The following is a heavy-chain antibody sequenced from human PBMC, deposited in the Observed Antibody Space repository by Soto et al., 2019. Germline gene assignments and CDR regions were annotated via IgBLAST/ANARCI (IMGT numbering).Heavy chain of an antibody. CDR3: ARDNSCSGGSCYGYDWFDP. Sequence: SQTLPLPWTVAGGYISGVGYCWSWIRQHPGKGLEWIGYIYYSGSTYYNPSLKSRVTISVDTSKNQFSLKLSSVTAADTAVYYCARDNSCSGGSCYGYDWFDPWGQGTLVTVSS. CDR1: GGYISGVGYC. D-gene: IGHD2-15*01. J-gene: IGHJ5*02. CDR2: IYYSGST. V-gene: IGHV4-31*02.